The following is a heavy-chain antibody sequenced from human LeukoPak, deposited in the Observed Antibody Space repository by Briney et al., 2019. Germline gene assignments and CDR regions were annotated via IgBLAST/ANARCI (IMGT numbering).Heavy chain of an antibody. D-gene: IGHD6-13*01. Sequence: PGGSLRLSCAASGFTFSNYAMSWVRQAPGKGLEWVSAISGSGGSTYYADSVKGRFTISRDNSKNTLYLQMNSLRAEDTAVYYCAKDSKQQLVPPYFPDYFDYWGQGTLVTVSS. CDR3: AKDSKQQLVPPYFPDYFDY. CDR1: GFTFSNYA. V-gene: IGHV3-23*01. CDR2: ISGSGGST. J-gene: IGHJ4*02.